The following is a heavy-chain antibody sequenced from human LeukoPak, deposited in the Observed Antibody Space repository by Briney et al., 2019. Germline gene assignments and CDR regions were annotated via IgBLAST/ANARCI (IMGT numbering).Heavy chain of an antibody. V-gene: IGHV3-30-3*01. CDR1: GFTFSSYA. Sequence: PGKSLRLSCAASGFTFSSYAMHWVRQAPGKGLEWVAVISYDGSNKYYADSVKGRFTISRDNSKNTLYLQMNSLRAEDTAVYYCAKAVLEYYGSGSYSRVPIYYFDYWGQGTLVTVSS. D-gene: IGHD3-10*01. CDR3: AKAVLEYYGSGSYSRVPIYYFDY. CDR2: ISYDGSNK. J-gene: IGHJ4*02.